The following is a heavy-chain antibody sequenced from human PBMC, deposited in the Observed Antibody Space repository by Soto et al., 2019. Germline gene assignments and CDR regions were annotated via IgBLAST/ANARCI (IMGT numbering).Heavy chain of an antibody. Sequence: GGSLRLSCAASGFTFCSYGMHGVRQAPGKGLEWVAVISYDGSNKYYADSVKGRFTISRDNSKNTLYLQMNSLRAEDTAVYYCAKDSSGWPTYFDYWGQGTLVTVSS. V-gene: IGHV3-30*18. CDR3: AKDSSGWPTYFDY. J-gene: IGHJ4*02. D-gene: IGHD6-19*01. CDR1: GFTFCSYG. CDR2: ISYDGSNK.